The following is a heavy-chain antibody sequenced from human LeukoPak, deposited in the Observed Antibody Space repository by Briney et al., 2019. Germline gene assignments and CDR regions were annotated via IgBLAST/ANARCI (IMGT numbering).Heavy chain of an antibody. CDR3: AREGGGPRWLDP. CDR2: INHSGSS. V-gene: IGHV4-34*01. CDR1: GGSFSGYY. Sequence: SETLSLTCAVYGGSFSGYYWSWIRQPPGKGLEWIGEINHSGSSNYNPSLRSRVTMSVDTSKNQFSLNLSSVTAADTAVYYCAREGGGPRWLDPWGQGTLVTVSS. J-gene: IGHJ5*02. D-gene: IGHD6-25*01.